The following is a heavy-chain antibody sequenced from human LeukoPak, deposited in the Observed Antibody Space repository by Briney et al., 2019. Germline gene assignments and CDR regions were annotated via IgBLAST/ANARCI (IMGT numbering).Heavy chain of an antibody. V-gene: IGHV1-2*02. Sequence: ASVKVSCKASGYTFTGYYMHWVRQAPGQGLERMGWINPNSGGTNYAQKFQGRVTMTRDTSISTAYMELSRLRSDDTAVYYCARGVYGPYFYYFDYWGQGTLVTVSS. J-gene: IGHJ4*02. CDR2: INPNSGGT. D-gene: IGHD4/OR15-4a*01. CDR3: ARGVYGPYFYYFDY. CDR1: GYTFTGYY.